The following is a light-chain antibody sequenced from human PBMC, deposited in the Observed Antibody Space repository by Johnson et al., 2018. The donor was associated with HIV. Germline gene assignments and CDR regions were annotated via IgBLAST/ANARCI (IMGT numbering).Light chain of an antibody. V-gene: IGLV1-51*01. J-gene: IGLJ1*01. CDR3: GTWDSSLSAHYI. CDR1: TSNIGNNY. Sequence: SVLTQPPSVSATPGQKVTISCSGSTSNIGNNYVSWYQQFPGAAPKLLIYDDNKRPSRIPDRFSGSKSGTSATLGLTGLQTGDEADYYCGTWDSSLSAHYIFGTGTKVTVL. CDR2: DDN.